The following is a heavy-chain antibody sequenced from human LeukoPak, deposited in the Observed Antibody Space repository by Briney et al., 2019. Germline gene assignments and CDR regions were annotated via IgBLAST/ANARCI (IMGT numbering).Heavy chain of an antibody. J-gene: IGHJ4*02. CDR3: AGGLGYYGSGSQAY. CDR1: GFTFSIFG. Sequence: GGSLRLSCTASGFTFSIFGMHWVRQAPGKGLEWVAFIRYDGTNKYYADSVKGRFTISRDNSKNTLYLQMNSLRAEDTAVYYCAGGLGYYGSGSQAYWGQGTLVTVSS. V-gene: IGHV3-30*02. D-gene: IGHD3-10*01. CDR2: IRYDGTNK.